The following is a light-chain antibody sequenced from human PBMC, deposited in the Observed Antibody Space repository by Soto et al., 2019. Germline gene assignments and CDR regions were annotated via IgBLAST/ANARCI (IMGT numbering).Light chain of an antibody. CDR2: DAS. J-gene: IGKJ4*01. CDR3: QQYDNYPLT. V-gene: IGKV3-11*01. CDR1: QSVSSY. Sequence: EIVLTQSPATLSLSPGERATLSCRASQSVSSYLAWYQQKPGQAPRLLIYDASNRATGIPARFSGSGSGTDFTLTISSLEPEDFATYYCQQYDNYPLTFGGGSK.